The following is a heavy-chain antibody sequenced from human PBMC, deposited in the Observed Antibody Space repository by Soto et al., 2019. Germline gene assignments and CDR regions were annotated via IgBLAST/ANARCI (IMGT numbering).Heavy chain of an antibody. CDR3: ARDLRWTGTDY. V-gene: IGHV3-30-3*01. D-gene: IGHD3-9*01. J-gene: IGHJ4*02. Sequence: QPGGSLRLSCAASGFTFSSYAMHWVRQAPGKGLEWVAVISYDGSNKYYADSVKGRFTISRDNSKNTLYLQMNSLRAEDTAVYYCARDLRWTGTDYWGQGTLVTLSS. CDR2: ISYDGSNK. CDR1: GFTFSSYA.